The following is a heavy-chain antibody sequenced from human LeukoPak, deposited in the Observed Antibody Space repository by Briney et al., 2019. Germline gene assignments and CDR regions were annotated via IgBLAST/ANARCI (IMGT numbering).Heavy chain of an antibody. V-gene: IGHV4-59*01. Sequence: SETLSLTCAVYGGSFSGYYWSWIRQPPGKGLEWVGDISYRGITNYNPYLESRVTISADTSKSQFSLKLRSVTAADTAVYYCARFQETYFGSGSYYLDVWGKGTTVTVSS. D-gene: IGHD3-10*01. CDR2: ISYRGIT. CDR3: ARFQETYFGSGSYYLDV. J-gene: IGHJ6*03. CDR1: GGSFSGYY.